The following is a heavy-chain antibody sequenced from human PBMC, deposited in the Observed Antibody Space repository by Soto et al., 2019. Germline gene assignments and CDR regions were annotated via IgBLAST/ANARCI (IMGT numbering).Heavy chain of an antibody. V-gene: IGHV5-51*01. CDR1: GYRFNNYW. Sequence: LKISCKGSGYRFNNYWIGWVRQMPGKGLEWMAIIYPGDSDTRYSPSFQGQVTVSADKSISTAYLQWSSLKASDTAMYFCARTTSSSGYSPFGPWGQGTPVTVSS. D-gene: IGHD6-6*01. CDR2: IYPGDSDT. CDR3: ARTTSSSGYSPFGP. J-gene: IGHJ5*02.